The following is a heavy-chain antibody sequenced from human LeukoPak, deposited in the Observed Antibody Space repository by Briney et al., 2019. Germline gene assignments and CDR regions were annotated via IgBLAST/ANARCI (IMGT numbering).Heavy chain of an antibody. J-gene: IGHJ4*02. Sequence: KPSETLSLTCAVYGGSFSGYYWSWIRQPPGRGLEWIGQIYHSGSTKCNGSLKSRVTISLDTSKNQFSLKLNSVTAADTAVYCCVSGLFEMNTIRPFPFDLWGQGTLVTVSS. CDR3: VSGLFEMNTIRPFPFDL. D-gene: IGHD5-24*01. CDR1: GGSFSGYY. CDR2: IYHSGST. V-gene: IGHV4-34*01.